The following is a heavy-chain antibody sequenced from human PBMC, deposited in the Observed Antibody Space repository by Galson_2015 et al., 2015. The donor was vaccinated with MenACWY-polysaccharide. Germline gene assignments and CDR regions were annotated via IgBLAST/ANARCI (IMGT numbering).Heavy chain of an antibody. D-gene: IGHD3-22*01. CDR3: ARGGSGSLAPNGNAFDV. Sequence: CAISGDSVSSHSAAWNWIRQSPSRGLEWLGRIYYRSKSYNDYAVSVKSRITINPDTSKNQFSLQLNSVTPEDPAVYFCARGGSGSLAPNGNAFDVWGQGTMVIVSS. CDR2: IYYRSKSYN. V-gene: IGHV6-1*01. CDR1: GDSVSSHSAA. J-gene: IGHJ3*01.